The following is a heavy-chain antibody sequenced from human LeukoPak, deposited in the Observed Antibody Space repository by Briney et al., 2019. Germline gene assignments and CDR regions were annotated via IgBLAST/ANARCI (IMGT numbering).Heavy chain of an antibody. J-gene: IGHJ4*02. D-gene: IGHD6-19*01. V-gene: IGHV4-59*01. CDR1: GGSISSYY. CDR2: MYYSGST. Sequence: SETLSLTCTVSGGSISSYYWSWIRQPPGKGLEWIGYMYYSGSTNYNPSLKSRVTISVDTSKNQFSLKLSSVTAADTAVYYCARFSGPAGFDYWGQGTLVTVSS. CDR3: ARFSGPAGFDY.